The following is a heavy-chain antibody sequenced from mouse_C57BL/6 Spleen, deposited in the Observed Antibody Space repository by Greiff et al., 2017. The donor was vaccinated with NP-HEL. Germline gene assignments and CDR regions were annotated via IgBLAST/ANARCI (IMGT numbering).Heavy chain of an antibody. D-gene: IGHD4-1*01. CDR2: IYPGDGDT. J-gene: IGHJ4*01. CDR3: ARMKTGTDAMDY. Sequence: QVQLKESGAELVKPGASVKISCKASGYAFSSYWMNWVKQRPGKGLEWIGQIYPGDGDTNYNGKFKGKATLTADKSSSTAYMQLSSLTSEDSAVYFCARMKTGTDAMDYWGQGTSVTVSS. V-gene: IGHV1-80*01. CDR1: GYAFSSYW.